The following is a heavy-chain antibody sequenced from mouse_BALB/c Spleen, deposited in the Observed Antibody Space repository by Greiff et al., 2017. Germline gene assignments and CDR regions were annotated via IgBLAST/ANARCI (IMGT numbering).Heavy chain of an antibody. Sequence: QVQLQQPGAELVRPGASVKLSCKASGYTFTSYWINWVKQRPGQGLEWIGNIYPSDSYTNYNQKFKDKATLTVDKSSSTAYMQLSSLTSEDSAVYYCARERGFAYWGQGTLVTVSA. J-gene: IGHJ3*01. V-gene: IGHV1-69*02. CDR2: IYPSDSYT. CDR3: ARERGFAY. CDR1: GYTFTSYW.